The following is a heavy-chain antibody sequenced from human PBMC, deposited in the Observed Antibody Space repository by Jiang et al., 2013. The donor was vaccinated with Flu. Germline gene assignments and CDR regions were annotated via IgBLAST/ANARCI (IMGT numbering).Heavy chain of an antibody. D-gene: IGHD3-3*01. V-gene: IGHV1-69*01. Sequence: SGAEVKKPGSSVKVSCKASGGTFSSYAISWVRQAPGQGLEWMGGIIPIFGTANYAQKFQGRVTITADESTSTAYMELSSLRSEDTAVYYCASSADFWRTGSISYYYYYMDVWGKGTTVTVSS. CDR1: GGTFSSYA. J-gene: IGHJ6*03. CDR3: ASSADFWRTGSISYYYYYMDV. CDR2: IIPIFGTA.